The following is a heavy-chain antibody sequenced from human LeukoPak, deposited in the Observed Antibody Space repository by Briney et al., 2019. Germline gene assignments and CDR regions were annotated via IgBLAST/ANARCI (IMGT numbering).Heavy chain of an antibody. CDR3: AREGYSGYDSGY. CDR1: GGTFSSYA. CDR2: IIPIFGTA. Sequence: SVKVSCKASGGTFSSYAISWVRQAPGQGLEWMGGIIPIFGTANYAQKFQGRVTITADESTSTAYMELSSLRSEDTAVYYCAREGYSGYDSGYWGQGTLVPVSS. D-gene: IGHD5-12*01. J-gene: IGHJ4*02. V-gene: IGHV1-69*01.